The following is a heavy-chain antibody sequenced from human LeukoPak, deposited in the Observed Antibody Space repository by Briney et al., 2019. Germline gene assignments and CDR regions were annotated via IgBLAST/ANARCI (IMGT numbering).Heavy chain of an antibody. Sequence: PGRSLRLSCAASGSTFSSYGMHWVRQAPGKGLEWVAVIWYDGSNKYYADSVKGRFTISRDNSTNTLYLQMNSLRAEDTAVYYCAKDQSLAAMVIMDWGQGTLVTVSS. J-gene: IGHJ4*02. D-gene: IGHD5-18*01. V-gene: IGHV3-33*06. CDR2: IWYDGSNK. CDR1: GSTFSSYG. CDR3: AKDQSLAAMVIMD.